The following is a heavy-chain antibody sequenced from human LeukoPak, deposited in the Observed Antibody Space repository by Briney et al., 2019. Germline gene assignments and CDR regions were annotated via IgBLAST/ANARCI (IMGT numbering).Heavy chain of an antibody. Sequence: QTGGSLRLSCAASGFTFSSYGMHWVRQAPGKGLEWVAVISYDGSNKYYADSVKGRFTISRDNSKNTLYLQMNSLRAEDTAVYYCAKLPQYYPKDAFDIWGQGTMVTVSS. J-gene: IGHJ3*02. CDR1: GFTFSSYG. V-gene: IGHV3-30*18. CDR3: AKLPQYYPKDAFDI. D-gene: IGHD2/OR15-2a*01. CDR2: ISYDGSNK.